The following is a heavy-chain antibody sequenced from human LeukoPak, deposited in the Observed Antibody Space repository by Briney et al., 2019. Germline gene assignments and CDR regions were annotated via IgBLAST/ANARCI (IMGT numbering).Heavy chain of an antibody. V-gene: IGHV4-39*01. D-gene: IGHD3-3*01. J-gene: IGHJ4*02. Sequence: SETLSLTCTVSGGSISSSSYYWGRIRQPPGKGLEWIGSIYYSGSTYYNPSLKSRVTISVDTSKNQFSLKLSSVTAADTAVYYCARQPHYDFWSGSPPKQANDYWGQGTLVTVSS. CDR3: ARQPHYDFWSGSPPKQANDY. CDR2: IYYSGST. CDR1: GGSISSSSYY.